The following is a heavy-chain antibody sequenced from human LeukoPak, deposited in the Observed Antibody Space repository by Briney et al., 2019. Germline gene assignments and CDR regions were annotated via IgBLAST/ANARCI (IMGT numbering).Heavy chain of an antibody. CDR1: GGTFSSND. J-gene: IGHJ4*02. Sequence: GASVKVSCKASGGTFSSNDISWVRQAPGQGLEWMGRIVPLFGTRSYAQKFQGRVTITTDESTNTSYMELTSLTSEDTAVYYRARDQGYGAYGLDYWGQGTLVTVSS. CDR2: IVPLFGTR. CDR3: ARDQGYGAYGLDY. V-gene: IGHV1-69*05. D-gene: IGHD2-15*01.